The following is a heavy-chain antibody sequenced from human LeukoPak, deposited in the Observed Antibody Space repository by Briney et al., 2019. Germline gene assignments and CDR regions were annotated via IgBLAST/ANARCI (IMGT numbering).Heavy chain of an antibody. D-gene: IGHD3-10*01. J-gene: IGHJ4*02. Sequence: SETLSLTCTVSGGSISSYYWSWIRQPPGQGLEWIGYIYYSGRTNSNPSPKRRVTISVDTSKNQFSLRLSSVTAADTALYYCARRGMYGSGSQLDYWGQGTLVTVSS. CDR1: GGSISSYY. CDR2: IYYSGRT. V-gene: IGHV4-59*08. CDR3: ARRGMYGSGSQLDY.